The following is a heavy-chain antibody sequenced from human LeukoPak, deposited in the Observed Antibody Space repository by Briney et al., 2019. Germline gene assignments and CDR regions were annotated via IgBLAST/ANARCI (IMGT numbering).Heavy chain of an antibody. V-gene: IGHV3-23*01. CDR1: GFSFSNYA. CDR2: ISGGGDT. J-gene: IGHJ6*02. CDR3: VRSTGYFYYGMDV. D-gene: IGHD3-9*01. Sequence: GGSLRLSCAASGFSFSNYAIYWVRQAPGEGLEWVSVISGGGDTTYADSVKGRFTISRDNSRNTVYLQVDNLRAGDMAVYYCVRSTGYFYYGMDVWGQGTTVTVS.